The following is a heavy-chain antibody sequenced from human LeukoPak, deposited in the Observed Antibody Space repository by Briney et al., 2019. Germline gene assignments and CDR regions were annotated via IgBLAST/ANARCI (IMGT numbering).Heavy chain of an antibody. V-gene: IGHV3-15*01. CDR1: GFTFSNAW. D-gene: IGHD5-12*01. CDR3: TTAPKRGYSGYDYIRYYGMDV. J-gene: IGHJ6*02. Sequence: GGSLRLSCAASGFTFSNAWMSWVRQAPRKGLEWVGRIKSKTDGGTTDYAAPVKGRFTISRDDSKNTLYLQMNSLKTEDTAVYYCTTAPKRGYSGYDYIRYYGMDVWGQGTTVTVSS. CDR2: IKSKTDGGTT.